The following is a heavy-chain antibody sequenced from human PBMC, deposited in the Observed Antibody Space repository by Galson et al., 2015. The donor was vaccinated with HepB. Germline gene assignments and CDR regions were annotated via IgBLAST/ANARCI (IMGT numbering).Heavy chain of an antibody. D-gene: IGHD3-22*01. V-gene: IGHV1-45*02. J-gene: IGHJ4*02. CDR1: GYTFTYRY. Sequence: SVKVSCKASGYTFTYRYLHWVRQAPGQALEWMGWITPFNGNTNYAQKFQGRVTMTRDRSTSTVYMELSSLRSEDTAVYYCARRGCYESSGYGCGYLDYWGQGTLVTVSS. CDR3: ARRGCYESSGYGCGYLDY. CDR2: ITPFNGNT.